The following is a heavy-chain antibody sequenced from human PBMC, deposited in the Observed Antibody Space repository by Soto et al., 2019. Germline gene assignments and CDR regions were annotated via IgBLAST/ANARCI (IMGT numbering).Heavy chain of an antibody. Sequence: ASVKVSCKASGYIFTSYTFSWVRQAPGQGLEWMGWISANNGNIRYAQKLQGRVTMTTDTSTSTVYVEVWSLRSDDTAVYYCARQKGINNYYGMDVWGQGTTVTVSS. J-gene: IGHJ6*02. CDR2: ISANNGNI. CDR1: GYIFTSYT. CDR3: ARQKGINNYYGMDV. D-gene: IGHD3-10*01. V-gene: IGHV1-18*04.